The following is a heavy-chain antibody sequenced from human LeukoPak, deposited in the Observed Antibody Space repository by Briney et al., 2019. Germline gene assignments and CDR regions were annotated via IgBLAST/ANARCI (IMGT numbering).Heavy chain of an antibody. CDR3: ARGKWELPVPRAFDI. D-gene: IGHD1-26*01. V-gene: IGHV1-8*01. Sequence: ASVKVSCKASVYTFTSSDINWVRQATGQGLEWMGWMNPNSGNTGYAQKFQGRVTMTRNTSISTVYMELSSLRSEDTAVYYCARGKWELPVPRAFDIWGQGTMVTVSS. CDR1: VYTFTSSD. CDR2: MNPNSGNT. J-gene: IGHJ3*02.